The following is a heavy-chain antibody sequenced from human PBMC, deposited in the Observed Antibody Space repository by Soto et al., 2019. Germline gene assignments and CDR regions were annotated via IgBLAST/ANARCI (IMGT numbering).Heavy chain of an antibody. CDR2: ISSSSSTI. J-gene: IGHJ6*03. V-gene: IGHV3-48*01. D-gene: IGHD3-10*01. CDR1: GFTFSSYS. CDR3: ARVWVGAEYYYYYYMDV. Sequence: EVQLVESGGGLVQPGGSLRLSCAASGFTFSSYSMNWVRQAPGKGLEWVSYISSSSSTIYYADSVKGRFTISRDNAKNSLYLQMNSLRAEDTAVYYCARVWVGAEYYYYYYMDVWGKGTTVTVS.